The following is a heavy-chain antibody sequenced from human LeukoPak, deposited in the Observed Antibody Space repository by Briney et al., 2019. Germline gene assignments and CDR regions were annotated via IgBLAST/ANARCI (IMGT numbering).Heavy chain of an antibody. V-gene: IGHV4-39*01. D-gene: IGHD2-2*01. CDR1: GGSISSSSYY. CDR2: IYYSGST. J-gene: IGHJ5*02. Sequence: PSETLSLTCTVSGGSISSSSYYWGWIRQPPGKGLEWIGSIYYSGSTYYNPSLKSRVTISVDTSKNQFSLKLSSVTAADTAVYYCARHERQLRSWFDPWGQGTLVTVSS. CDR3: ARHERQLRSWFDP.